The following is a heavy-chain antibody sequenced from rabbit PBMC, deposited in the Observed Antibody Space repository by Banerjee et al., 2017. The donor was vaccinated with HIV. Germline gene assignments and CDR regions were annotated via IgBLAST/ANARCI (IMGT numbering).Heavy chain of an antibody. V-gene: IGHV1S45*01. D-gene: IGHD1-1*01. Sequence: QEQLVESGGGLVQPGGSLKLSCKASGFDFSSRYYMCWVRQAPGKGLELIACIDTSSVNTADATWAKGRFTFSKTSSTTVTLQMTSLTAADTATYFCARDLTGVIGWNFGWWGPGTLVTVS. CDR2: IDTSSVNT. J-gene: IGHJ4*01. CDR1: GFDFSSRYY. CDR3: ARDLTGVIGWNFGW.